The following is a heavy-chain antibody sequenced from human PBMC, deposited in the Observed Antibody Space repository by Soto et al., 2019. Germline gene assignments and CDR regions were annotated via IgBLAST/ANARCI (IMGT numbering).Heavy chain of an antibody. D-gene: IGHD1-1*01. J-gene: IGHJ6*02. V-gene: IGHV1-46*01. CDR2: INPTGGGRT. CDR3: AKVEENDGDPHLDYYYYGMDV. CDR1: GYDVTRYY. Sequence: ASVKVSCKASGYDVTRYYIHWVRQGPGQGLEWMGIINPTGGGRTKYAQKFQGRVTVTSDRSTSTVYMELTSLRSDDTAVYYCAKVEENDGDPHLDYYYYGMDVWGQGTTVTVSS.